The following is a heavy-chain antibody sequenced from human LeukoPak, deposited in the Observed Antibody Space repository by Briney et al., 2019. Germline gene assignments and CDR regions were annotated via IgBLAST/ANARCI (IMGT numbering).Heavy chain of an antibody. Sequence: XSXXYXGWVRQPXGXXLEWIVSIYYSGSTCYNPSRKSRVTISVKTAXNQFSLKLRCVTAADTEGYXXXXXXXXXXXXXXXXXXVWGXGXTXXISS. J-gene: IGHJ6*04. CDR1: XSXXY. CDR2: IYYSGST. CDR3: XXXXXXXXXXXXXXXXV. V-gene: IGHV4-39*01.